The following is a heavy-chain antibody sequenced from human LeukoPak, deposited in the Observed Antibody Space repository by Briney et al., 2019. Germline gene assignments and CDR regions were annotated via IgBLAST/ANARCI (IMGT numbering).Heavy chain of an antibody. CDR2: INHSGST. D-gene: IGHD2-2*01. CDR1: GGSFSGYY. Sequence: SETLSLTCAVYGGSFSGYYWSWIRQPPGKGLEWIGGINHSGSTNYNPSLKSRVTISADTSKNQFSLKLSSVTAADTAVYYCARDLPAAPYYYYYGMDVWGKGTTVTVSS. J-gene: IGHJ6*04. V-gene: IGHV4-34*01. CDR3: ARDLPAAPYYYYYGMDV.